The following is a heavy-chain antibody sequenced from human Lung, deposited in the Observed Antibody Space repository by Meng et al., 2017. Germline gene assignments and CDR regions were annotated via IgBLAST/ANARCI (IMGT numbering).Heavy chain of an antibody. CDR2: INRSWST. D-gene: IGHD4-11*01. V-gene: IGHV4-34*01. CDR1: VASFGDCY. Sequence: VYVQHGGGGVCTRPARRCLTFVGPVASFGDCYWRWFRQAPEKGVGWIGEINRSWSTNYHPSLESPATISVDPSQNNLSLKQMTSSAADSAVYYCARDTTTMPHDFDYWGQGTLVTVSS. J-gene: IGHJ4*02. CDR3: ARDTTTMPHDFDY.